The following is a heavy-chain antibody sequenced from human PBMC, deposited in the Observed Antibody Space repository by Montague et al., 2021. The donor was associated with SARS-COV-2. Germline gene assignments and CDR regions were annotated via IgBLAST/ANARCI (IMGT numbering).Heavy chain of an antibody. J-gene: IGHJ3*02. Sequence: SLRLSCAASGFTFSSYEMNWVRQAPGKGLEWVSYISSSGSTIYYADSVRGRFTISRDNAKNSLYLQMNSLRAEGTAVYCCARDRYGDYDAFDIWGQGTMVTVSS. D-gene: IGHD4-17*01. CDR1: GFTFSSYE. V-gene: IGHV3-48*03. CDR2: ISSSGSTI. CDR3: ARDRYGDYDAFDI.